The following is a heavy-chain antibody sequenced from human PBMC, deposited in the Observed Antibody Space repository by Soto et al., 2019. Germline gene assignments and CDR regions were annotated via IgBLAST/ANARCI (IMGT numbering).Heavy chain of an antibody. CDR3: ARHTPAISISDH. CDR1: GCSISSSSYY. Sequence: PLEILSLTCTVSGCSISSSSYYWGWIRQPPGKGLEWIGSIYYSGSTYYNPSLKSRVTISVDTSKNQFSLKLSSVTAADTAVYYCARHTPAISISDHWGQGTLVTVSS. J-gene: IGHJ4*02. V-gene: IGHV4-39*01. CDR2: IYYSGST. D-gene: IGHD2-15*01.